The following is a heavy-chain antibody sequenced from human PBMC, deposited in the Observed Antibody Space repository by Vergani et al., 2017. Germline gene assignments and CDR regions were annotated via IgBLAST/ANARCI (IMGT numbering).Heavy chain of an antibody. J-gene: IGHJ6*02. CDR2: ISRSSITI. V-gene: IGHV3-21*05. CDR3: ARDLRDAYNRDYYYGMDV. CDR1: GFTFSSFR. D-gene: IGHD5-24*01. Sequence: EVQLVESGGGLVKPGGSLRLSCAASGFTFSSFRRNWVRQAPGKGLEWVSYISRSSITIYYADSVKGRFPISRDNAKNSLYLQMNSLRDEETALYYCARDLRDAYNRDYYYGMDVWGQGTTVTVAS.